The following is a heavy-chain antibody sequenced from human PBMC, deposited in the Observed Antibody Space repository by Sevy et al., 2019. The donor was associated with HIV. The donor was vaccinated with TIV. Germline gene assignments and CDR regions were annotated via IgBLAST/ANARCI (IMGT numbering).Heavy chain of an antibody. CDR3: AKASPGATLTTYYFDY. J-gene: IGHJ4*02. CDR1: GFTFSNYA. CDR2: ISGSGAST. V-gene: IGHV3-23*01. D-gene: IGHD4-17*01. Sequence: GGSLRLSCIFSGFTFSNYAMSWVRLAPGKGLEWVSIISGSGASTYYADSVKGRFTVSRDNSKTTLYLQMNSLRADDTAVYHCAKASPGATLTTYYFDYWGQGTLVTVSS.